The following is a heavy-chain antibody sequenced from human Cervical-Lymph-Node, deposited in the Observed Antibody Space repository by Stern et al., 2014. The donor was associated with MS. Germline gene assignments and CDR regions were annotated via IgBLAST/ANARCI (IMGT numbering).Heavy chain of an antibody. CDR2: ITSSGSNT. Sequence: QVQLVESGGGLVEPGGSLRLSCAASGFTFSDYYMSWIRQAPGKGLEYVSYITSSGSNTYYADSVRGRFTISRDNAKNSLSLQMYSLRAEDTAIYYCARDRGGTYVWFDPWGQGTLVTVSS. CDR3: ARDRGGTYVWFDP. CDR1: GFTFSDYY. D-gene: IGHD2-15*01. J-gene: IGHJ5*02. V-gene: IGHV3-11*01.